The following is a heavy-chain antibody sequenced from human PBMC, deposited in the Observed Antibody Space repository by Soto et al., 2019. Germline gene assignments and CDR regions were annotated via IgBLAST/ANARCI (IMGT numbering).Heavy chain of an antibody. CDR3: AKDVPHQLVRVWFDP. D-gene: IGHD6-13*01. V-gene: IGHV3-23*01. Sequence: PGGSLRLSCAASGFTFSSYAMSWVRQAPGKGLEWGSAISGSGGSTYYADSVKGRFTISRYNSKNTLYLQMNSLRAEDTAVYYCAKDVPHQLVRVWFDPWGQGTLVTVSS. J-gene: IGHJ5*02. CDR2: ISGSGGST. CDR1: GFTFSSYA.